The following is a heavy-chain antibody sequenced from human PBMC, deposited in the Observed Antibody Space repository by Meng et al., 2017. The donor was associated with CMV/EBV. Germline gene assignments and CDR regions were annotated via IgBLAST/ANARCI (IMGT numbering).Heavy chain of an antibody. Sequence: HAPLQEPGPGMVNPSQTLSLTCIVSGGSISSVDYYWSWIRQPPGKGLEWIGYIYYSGSTYYNPSLKSRVTISVDTSKNQFSLKLSSVTAADTAVYYCARVGRTSCYDYWGQGTLVTVSS. J-gene: IGHJ4*02. CDR2: IYYSGST. V-gene: IGHV4-30-4*08. CDR1: GGSISSVDYY. D-gene: IGHD2-2*01. CDR3: ARVGRTSCYDY.